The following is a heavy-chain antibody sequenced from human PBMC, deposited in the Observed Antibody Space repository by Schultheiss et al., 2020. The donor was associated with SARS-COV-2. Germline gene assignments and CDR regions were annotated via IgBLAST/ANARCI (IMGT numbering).Heavy chain of an antibody. J-gene: IGHJ5*02. D-gene: IGHD3-3*01. CDR2: ISYDGSNK. CDR1: GFTFSSYA. CDR3: ARDSRLADFWSGANTGWFDP. Sequence: GGSLRLSCAASGFTFSSYAMHWVRQAPGKGLEWVAVISYDGSNKYYADSVKGRFTISRDNAKNSLYLQMNSLRAEDTALYHCARDSRLADFWSGANTGWFDPWGQGTLVTVSS. V-gene: IGHV3-30*07.